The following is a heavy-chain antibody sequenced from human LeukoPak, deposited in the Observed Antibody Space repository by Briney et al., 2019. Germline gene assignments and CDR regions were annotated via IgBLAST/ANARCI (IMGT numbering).Heavy chain of an antibody. CDR1: GFTFGDYA. Sequence: GRSLRLSCTASGFTFGDYAMSWVRQAPGKGLEWVGFIRSKAYGGTTEYAASVKGRFTTSRDDSKSIAYLQMNSLKTEDTAVYYCTRARIQLWSDAFDIWGQGTMVTVSS. J-gene: IGHJ3*02. CDR2: IRSKAYGGTT. V-gene: IGHV3-49*04. CDR3: TRARIQLWSDAFDI. D-gene: IGHD5-18*01.